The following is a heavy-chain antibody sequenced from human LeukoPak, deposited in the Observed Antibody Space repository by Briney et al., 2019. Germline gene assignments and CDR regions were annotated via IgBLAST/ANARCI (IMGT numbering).Heavy chain of an antibody. V-gene: IGHV1-2*02. CDR2: INPNSGGT. D-gene: IGHD5-12*01. CDR1: VYTFTGYY. J-gene: IGHJ4*02. CDR3: ARARLDLVFDY. Sequence: VASVKVSCKASVYTFTGYYMHWVRQAPGQGLEWMGWINPNSGGTNYAQKFQGRVTMTRDTSISTAYMELSRLRSDDTAVYYCARARLDLVFDYWGQGTLVTVSS.